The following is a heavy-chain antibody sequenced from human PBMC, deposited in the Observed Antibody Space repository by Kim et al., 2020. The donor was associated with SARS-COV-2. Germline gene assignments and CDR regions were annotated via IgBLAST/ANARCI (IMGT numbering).Heavy chain of an antibody. D-gene: IGHD6-19*01. V-gene: IGHV3-23*01. Sequence: GGSLRLSCAASGFTFSSYAMSWVRQAPGKGLEWVSAISGSGGSTYYADSVKGRFTISRDNSKNTLYLQMNSLRAEDTAVYYCAKGGIAVADPEDLYYYYYYGMDVWGQGTTVTGSS. CDR3: AKGGIAVADPEDLYYYYYYGMDV. CDR2: ISGSGGST. J-gene: IGHJ6*02. CDR1: GFTFSSYA.